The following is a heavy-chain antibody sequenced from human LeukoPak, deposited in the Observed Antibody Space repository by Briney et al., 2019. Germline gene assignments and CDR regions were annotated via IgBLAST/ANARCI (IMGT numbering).Heavy chain of an antibody. CDR2: IRYDGSNK. Sequence: PGGSLRLSCAASGFTFSSYGMHWVRQAPGKGLEWVAFIRYDGSNKYYADSVKGRFTISRDNSKNTLYLQMNSLRAEDTAVYYCATGAVRRFGELPYYYYYYMDVWGKGTTVTVSS. J-gene: IGHJ6*03. CDR3: ATGAVRRFGELPYYYYYYMDV. V-gene: IGHV3-30*02. CDR1: GFTFSSYG. D-gene: IGHD3-10*01.